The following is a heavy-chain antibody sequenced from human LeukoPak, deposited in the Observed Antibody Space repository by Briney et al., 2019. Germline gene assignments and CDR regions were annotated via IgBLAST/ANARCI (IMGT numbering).Heavy chain of an antibody. V-gene: IGHV4-38-2*02. CDR2: IYHSGST. CDR3: ARDQYYYDSSGPKPFDY. CDR1: GYSISSGYY. Sequence: SETLSLTCTVSGYSISSGYYWGWIRQPPGKGLEWIGSIYHSGSTYYNPSLKSRVTISVDTSKNQFSLKLSSVTAADTAVYYCARDQYYYDSSGPKPFDYWGQGTLVTVSS. D-gene: IGHD3-22*01. J-gene: IGHJ4*02.